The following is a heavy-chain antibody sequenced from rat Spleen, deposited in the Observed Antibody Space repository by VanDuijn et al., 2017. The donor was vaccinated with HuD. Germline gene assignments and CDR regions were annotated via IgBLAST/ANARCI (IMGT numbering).Heavy chain of an antibody. D-gene: IGHD1-6*01. CDR1: GFTFTDYG. V-gene: IGHV5-34*01. CDR2: ISKSSGTI. CDR3: ASLLYTTDYYFRLGDY. Sequence: EVQLVESGGGLVQPGRSLKLSCVVSGFTFTDYGMNWIRQAPGKGLEWVAHISKSSGTIHYADTVKGRFTIFRDNVKNTLHLQMSSLRSEDTALYFCASLLYTTDYYFRLGDYWGQGVMVTVSS. J-gene: IGHJ2*01.